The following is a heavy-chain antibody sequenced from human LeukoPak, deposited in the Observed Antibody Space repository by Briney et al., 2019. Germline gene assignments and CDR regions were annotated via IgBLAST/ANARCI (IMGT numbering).Heavy chain of an antibody. J-gene: IGHJ4*02. V-gene: IGHV3-30*02. CDR2: IRHDGSIK. CDR1: GFIFSPYG. Sequence: GVPLRLSCAASGFIFSPYGMYWVRQAPGKGLEWVAFIRHDGSIKNYADSVKGRSTISRDNSKNTLYLQMNSLRAEDTAVYYCAKDSLADIDYWGQGTLVTVSS. D-gene: IGHD3-16*01. CDR3: AKDSLADIDY.